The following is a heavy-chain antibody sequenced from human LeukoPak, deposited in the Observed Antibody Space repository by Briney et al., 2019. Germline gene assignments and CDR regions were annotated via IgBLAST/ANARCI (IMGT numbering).Heavy chain of an antibody. CDR1: GYTFTGYY. CDR3: ARDIKDFWSGYYSKVYYFDY. CDR2: INPNSGGT. D-gene: IGHD3-3*01. Sequence: ASVKVSCKASGYTFTGYYMHWVRQAPGQGLEWMGWINPNSGGTNYAQKFQGRVTMTTDTSTSTAYMELRSLRSDDTAVYYCARDIKDFWSGYYSKVYYFDYWGQGTLVTVSS. J-gene: IGHJ4*02. V-gene: IGHV1-2*02.